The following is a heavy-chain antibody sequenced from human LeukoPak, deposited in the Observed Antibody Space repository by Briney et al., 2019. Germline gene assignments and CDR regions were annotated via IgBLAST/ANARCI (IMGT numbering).Heavy chain of an antibody. CDR2: IKQDGSEN. CDR3: AKDLLLLWFGEFKGGYFDY. Sequence: PGGSLRLSCVASGFSFSTYWMSWVRQAPGKGLEWVANIKQDGSENYYVDSVKGRFTISRDNAKNSVYLQMNRLRVEDTAVYYCAKDLLLLWFGEFKGGYFDYWGQGTLVTVSS. J-gene: IGHJ4*02. CDR1: GFSFSTYW. V-gene: IGHV3-7*03. D-gene: IGHD3-10*01.